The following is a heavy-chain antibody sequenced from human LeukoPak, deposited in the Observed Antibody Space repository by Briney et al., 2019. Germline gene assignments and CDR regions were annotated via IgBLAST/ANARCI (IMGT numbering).Heavy chain of an antibody. V-gene: IGHV1-69-2*01. D-gene: IGHD3-22*01. J-gene: IGHJ6*03. Sequence: GASVKVSCKASGYTFTDYYMHWVQQAPGKGLEWMGRVDPEDGETIYAEKFQGRVTITADTSTDTAYMELSSLRSEDTAVYYCATSPLTMIVEIQTEDYYYMDVWGKGTTVTVSS. CDR3: ATSPLTMIVEIQTEDYYYMDV. CDR1: GYTFTDYY. CDR2: VDPEDGET.